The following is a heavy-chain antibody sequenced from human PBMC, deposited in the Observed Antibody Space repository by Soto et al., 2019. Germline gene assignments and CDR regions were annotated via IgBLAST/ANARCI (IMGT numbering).Heavy chain of an antibody. D-gene: IGHD3-10*01. CDR1: GGTFSSYT. J-gene: IGHJ4*02. CDR2: IIPILGIA. CDR3: ARGYGAGSYYKNPPFDY. Sequence: QVQLVQSGAEVKKPGSSVKVSCKASGGTFSSYTISWVRQAPGQGLEWMGRIIPILGIANYAQKFQGRVTITADKSTSTAYMELNRLSSEDTAVYYCARGYGAGSYYKNPPFDYWGQGTLVTVSS. V-gene: IGHV1-69*02.